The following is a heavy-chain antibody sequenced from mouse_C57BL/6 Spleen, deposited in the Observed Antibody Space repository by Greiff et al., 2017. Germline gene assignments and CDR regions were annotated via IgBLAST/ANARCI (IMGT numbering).Heavy chain of an antibody. D-gene: IGHD1-1*01. CDR3: TKWDYYGSLDY. CDR1: GYTFTDYD. J-gene: IGHJ2*01. CDR2: IDPETGGT. V-gene: IGHV1-15*01. Sequence: VQLQQSGAELVRPGASVTLSCKASGYTFTDYDMHWVKQTPVHGLEWIGAIDPETGGTAYNQKFKGKAILTADKSSSTAYMELRSLTSEDSAVYYCTKWDYYGSLDYWGQGTTRTVSS.